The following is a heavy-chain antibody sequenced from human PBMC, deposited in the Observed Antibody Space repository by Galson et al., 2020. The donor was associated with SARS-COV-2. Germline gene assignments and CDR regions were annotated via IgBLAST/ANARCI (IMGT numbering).Heavy chain of an antibody. Sequence: TGGSLRLSCAASGFTFSSYAMHWVRQAPGKGLEWVAVISYDGSNKYYADSVKGRFTISRDNSKNTLYLQMNSLRAEDTAVYYCSRVRVVAARALVGATSGDWHYYYYGMDVWGQGTTVTVSS. J-gene: IGHJ6*02. CDR2: ISYDGSNK. D-gene: IGHD1-26*01. V-gene: IGHV3-30-3*01. CDR1: GFTFSSYA. CDR3: SRVRVVAARALVGATSGDWHYYYYGMDV.